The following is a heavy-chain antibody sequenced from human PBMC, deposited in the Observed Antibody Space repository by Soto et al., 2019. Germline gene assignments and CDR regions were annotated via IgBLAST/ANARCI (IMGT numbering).Heavy chain of an antibody. CDR1: GGSISSGGYY. J-gene: IGHJ4*02. CDR2: IYYSGST. D-gene: IGHD5-18*01. V-gene: IGHV4-31*03. CDR3: ARDSRAGTAMVDY. Sequence: QVQLQESGPGLVKPSQTLSLTCTVSGGSISSGGYYWSWIRQHPGKGLEWIGYIYYSGSTYYNPSLKSRVTISVDTSKNQFALKLSSVTAADTAVYYCARDSRAGTAMVDYWGQGTLVTVSS.